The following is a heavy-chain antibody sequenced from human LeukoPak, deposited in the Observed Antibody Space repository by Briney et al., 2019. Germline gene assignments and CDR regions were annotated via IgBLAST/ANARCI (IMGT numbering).Heavy chain of an antibody. J-gene: IGHJ3*02. D-gene: IGHD2-2*01. CDR3: ASNIVVAYDAFDI. Sequence: ASVKVSCKASGYTFTGYYMHWVRQAPGQGLEWMGWINPNSGGTNYAQKFQGRVTMTRDTSIGTAYMELSRLRSDDTAVYYCASNIVVAYDAFDIWGQGTMVTVSS. CDR2: INPNSGGT. CDR1: GYTFTGYY. V-gene: IGHV1-2*02.